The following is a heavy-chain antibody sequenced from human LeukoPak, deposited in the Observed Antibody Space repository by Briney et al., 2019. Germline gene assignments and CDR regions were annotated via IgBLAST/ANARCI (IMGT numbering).Heavy chain of an antibody. V-gene: IGHV4-39*01. Sequence: SETLSLTCTVSGGSISSSSYYWGWIRQPPGKGLEWIGSIYYSGSTYYNPSLKSRVTISVDTSKNQFSLKLSSVTAADTAVYYCARQVAAPDLPFAEAFDIWGQGTMVTVSS. J-gene: IGHJ3*02. CDR1: GGSISSSSYY. CDR2: IYYSGST. D-gene: IGHD6-19*01. CDR3: ARQVAAPDLPFAEAFDI.